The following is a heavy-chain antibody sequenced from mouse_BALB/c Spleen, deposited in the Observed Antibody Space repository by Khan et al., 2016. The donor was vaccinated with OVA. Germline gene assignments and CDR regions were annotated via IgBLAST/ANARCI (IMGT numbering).Heavy chain of an antibody. CDR2: ISYSGST. Sequence: EVQLQESGPGLVKPSQSLSLTCTVTGYSITSDYAWNWIRQFPGNKLEWMGYISYSGSTTYNQSLKSRISITRDTSKNQFFLQLNSLTTEDTATDYCARWFTYWGQGTLVTVSA. CDR1: GYSITSDYA. CDR3: ARWFTY. V-gene: IGHV3-2*02. J-gene: IGHJ3*01.